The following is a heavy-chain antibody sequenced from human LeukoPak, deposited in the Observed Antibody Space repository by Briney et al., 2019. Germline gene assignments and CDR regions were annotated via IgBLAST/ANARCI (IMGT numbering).Heavy chain of an antibody. Sequence: GESLKISCKGSGYSFTNYWIGWVRQMPGRGLEWMGIIYPGDSDTRYSPSFQGQVTISADKSSSTAYLQWTSLKASDTAMYYCARHHEAASGWFDPWGQGTLVTVSP. CDR1: GYSFTNYW. CDR2: IYPGDSDT. J-gene: IGHJ5*02. V-gene: IGHV5-51*01. CDR3: ARHHEAASGWFDP. D-gene: IGHD2-15*01.